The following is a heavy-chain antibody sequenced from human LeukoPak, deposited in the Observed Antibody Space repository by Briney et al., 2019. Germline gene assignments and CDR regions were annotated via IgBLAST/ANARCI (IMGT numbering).Heavy chain of an antibody. J-gene: IGHJ6*02. V-gene: IGHV6-1*01. CDR3: ARAVGYCSSTSCFSDGMDV. Sequence: SQTLSLTCALSGDSVSSNSAAWNWIRQSPSRGLEWLGRTYYRSKWYNDYAVSVKSRITINPDTSKNQFSLQLNSVTPEDTAVYYCARAVGYCSSTSCFSDGMDVWGQGTTVTVSS. D-gene: IGHD2-2*01. CDR1: GDSVSSNSAA. CDR2: TYYRSKWYN.